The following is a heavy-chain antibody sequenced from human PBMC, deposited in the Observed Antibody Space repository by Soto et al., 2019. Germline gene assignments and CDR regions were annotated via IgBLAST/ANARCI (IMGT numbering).Heavy chain of an antibody. CDR2: IIPIFGTA. Sequence: QVQLVQSGAEVKKPGSSVTVSCKASGGTFSSYSINWVRQATGQGLEWMGEIIPIFGTANYAQKFQGRVTITADESTSTAYMELSSLRSEDTDVYYCARDGGRHSGGIDYWGQGTLVTVSS. V-gene: IGHV1-69*01. D-gene: IGHD1-26*01. CDR1: GGTFSSYS. CDR3: ARDGGRHSGGIDY. J-gene: IGHJ4*02.